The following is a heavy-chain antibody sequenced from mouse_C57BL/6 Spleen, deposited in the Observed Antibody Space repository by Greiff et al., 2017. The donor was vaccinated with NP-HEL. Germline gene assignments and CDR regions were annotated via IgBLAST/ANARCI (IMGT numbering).Heavy chain of an antibody. CDR3: ARDYDSLAY. Sequence: VQLQQPGAELVKPGASVKLSCKASGYTFTSYWMHWVKQRPGQGLEWIGMIHPNSGSTNYNEKFKSKATLTVDKSSSTAYMQLSSLTSEDSAVYYCARDYDSLAYWGQGTLVTVSA. CDR1: GYTFTSYW. J-gene: IGHJ3*01. D-gene: IGHD2-4*01. V-gene: IGHV1-64*01. CDR2: IHPNSGST.